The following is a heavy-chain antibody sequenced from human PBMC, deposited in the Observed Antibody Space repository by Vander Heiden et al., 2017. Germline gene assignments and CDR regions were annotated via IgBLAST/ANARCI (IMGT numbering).Heavy chain of an antibody. Sequence: EVQLVESGGGLVQPGGSLRLSCAASGFTFSSYDMHWVRQATGKGLEWVSAIGTAGDTYYPGSVKGRFTISRENAKNSLDLKMNSMRAGETAVYYCARAKDSGVVPPGGMDVWGQGTTVTVSS. D-gene: IGHD2-2*01. J-gene: IGHJ6*02. V-gene: IGHV3-13*01. CDR2: IGTAGDT. CDR3: ARAKDSGVVPPGGMDV. CDR1: GFTFSSYD.